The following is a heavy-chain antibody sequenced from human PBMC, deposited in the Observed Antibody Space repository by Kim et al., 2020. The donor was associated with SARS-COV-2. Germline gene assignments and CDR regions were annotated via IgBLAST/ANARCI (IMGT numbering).Heavy chain of an antibody. CDR1: GGSISSSSYY. D-gene: IGHD3-10*01. CDR2: IYYSGST. CDR3: RGGRVTMVRGVMMVYYGMDV. Sequence: SETLSLTCTVSGGSISSSSYYWGWIRQPPGKGLEWIGSIYYSGSTYYNPSLKSRVTISVDTSKNQFSLKLSSVTAADTAVYYCRGGRVTMVRGVMMVYYGMDVWGQGTTVTVSS. V-gene: IGHV4-39*01. J-gene: IGHJ6*02.